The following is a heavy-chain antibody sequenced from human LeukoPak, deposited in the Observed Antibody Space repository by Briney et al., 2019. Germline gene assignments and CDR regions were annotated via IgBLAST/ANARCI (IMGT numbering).Heavy chain of an antibody. J-gene: IGHJ6*02. V-gene: IGHV3-53*01. Sequence: GGSLRLSCAASGFTVSSNYMSWVRQAPGKGLEWVSVIYSGGSTYYADSVKGRFTISRDNSKNTLYLQMNSLRAEDTAVYYCARDLSYGIRGYGMDVWGQGTTVTVSS. CDR1: GFTVSSNY. D-gene: IGHD4-17*01. CDR3: ARDLSYGIRGYGMDV. CDR2: IYSGGST.